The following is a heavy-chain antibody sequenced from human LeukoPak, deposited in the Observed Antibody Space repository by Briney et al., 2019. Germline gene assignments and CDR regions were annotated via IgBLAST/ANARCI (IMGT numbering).Heavy chain of an antibody. D-gene: IGHD3-9*01. V-gene: IGHV4-30-2*01. CDR3: ARGISDYDILTGYYIRAFDT. CDR1: GGSISSGGYS. J-gene: IGHJ3*02. Sequence: SETLSLTCAVSGGSISSGGYSWSWIRQPPGKGLEWIGYIYHSGSTYYNPSLKSRVTISVDRSKNQFSLKLSSVTAADTAVYYCARGISDYDILTGYYIRAFDTWGQGTMVTVSS. CDR2: IYHSGST.